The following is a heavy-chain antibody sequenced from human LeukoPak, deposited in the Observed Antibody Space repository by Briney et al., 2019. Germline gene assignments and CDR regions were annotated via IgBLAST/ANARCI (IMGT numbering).Heavy chain of an antibody. CDR3: ANVSYVDDILYKYFDC. D-gene: IGHD4-17*01. CDR2: IFHSGNS. Sequence: PSETLSLTWAVSSYSIRIGPYWGWIRQSPGKGLEWVGSIFHSGNSYYNPSLKSRLTMSVDTSKNQFSLKLTSVTAADTALYYCANVSYVDDILYKYFDCWGQGILVTVSS. CDR1: SYSIRIGPY. V-gene: IGHV4-38-2*01. J-gene: IGHJ4*02.